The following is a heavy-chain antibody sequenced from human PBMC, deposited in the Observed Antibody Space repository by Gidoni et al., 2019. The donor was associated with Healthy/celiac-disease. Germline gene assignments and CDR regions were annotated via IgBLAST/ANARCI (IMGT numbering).Heavy chain of an antibody. CDR2: IYYSGST. CDR1: GGSISISRYY. D-gene: IGHD2-15*01. V-gene: IGHV4-39*01. CDR3: ARRNLGYRGLRGVLVDY. J-gene: IGHJ4*02. Sequence: QLQLQESGPGLVKPSETLSLTCTVSGGSISISRYYWGWIRQPPGKGLEWIGSIYYSGSTYYNPSLKSRVTISVDTSKNQFSLKLSSVTAADTAVYYCARRNLGYRGLRGVLVDYWGQGTLVTVSS.